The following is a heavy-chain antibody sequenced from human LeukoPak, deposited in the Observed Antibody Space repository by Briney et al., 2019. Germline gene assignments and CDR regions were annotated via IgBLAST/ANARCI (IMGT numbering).Heavy chain of an antibody. D-gene: IGHD3-22*01. V-gene: IGHV3-49*04. Sequence: GGSLRLSCTASGFTFGDYSMSWVRQAPGKGLEWVSFIRSKAYGGTTEYAASVKGRFTISRDDSKSIAYLQMNSLKTEDTAMYYCTRDFLDDSSAYRDYWGQGTLVTVSS. CDR3: TRDFLDDSSAYRDY. J-gene: IGHJ4*02. CDR2: IRSKAYGGTT. CDR1: GFTFGDYS.